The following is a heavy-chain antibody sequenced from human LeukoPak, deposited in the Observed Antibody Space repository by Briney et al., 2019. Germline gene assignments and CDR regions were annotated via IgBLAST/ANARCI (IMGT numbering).Heavy chain of an antibody. D-gene: IGHD1-26*01. Sequence: SETLSLTCTVSGGSISSYYWSCIRQPPGKGLEWIAYIDYSGSTRYNPSLKSRVTMSVDTSKNQFSLRLISVAAADTAVYYCARMYSGTSYYFDFWGQGTLVTVSS. V-gene: IGHV4-59*01. CDR2: IDYSGST. J-gene: IGHJ4*02. CDR1: GGSISSYY. CDR3: ARMYSGTSYYFDF.